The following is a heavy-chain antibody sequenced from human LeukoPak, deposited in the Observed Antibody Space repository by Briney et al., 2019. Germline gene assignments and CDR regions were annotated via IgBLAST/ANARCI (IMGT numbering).Heavy chain of an antibody. D-gene: IGHD3-16*01. V-gene: IGHV4-59*11. CDR3: ARRGRMTPTECFYYMDV. CDR2: IYYKGNT. Sequence: SETLSLTCTVSGGSISGHYWGWIRQPPGKGLEWIGYIYYKGNTNYNPSLKSRVTILLDTSKSQFSLKLSSVTAADTAVYYCARRGRMTPTECFYYMDVWGKGTMVTVSS. J-gene: IGHJ6*03. CDR1: GGSISGHY.